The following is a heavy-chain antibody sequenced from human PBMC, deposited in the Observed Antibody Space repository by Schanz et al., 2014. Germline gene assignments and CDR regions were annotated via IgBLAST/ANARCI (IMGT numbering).Heavy chain of an antibody. CDR1: GFTFSSYG. J-gene: IGHJ6*02. D-gene: IGHD3-10*01. V-gene: IGHV3-33*06. Sequence: QVQLVESGGGVVQPGGSLRLSCAASGFTFSSYGMHWVRQAPGKGLEWVALIWYDGTNEYYADSVKGRFTISRDNSKNTLYLQMNSLRAEDTAVYYCAKGKFGESYPLNHYYGMDVWGQGTTVTVSS. CDR3: AKGKFGESYPLNHYYGMDV. CDR2: IWYDGTNE.